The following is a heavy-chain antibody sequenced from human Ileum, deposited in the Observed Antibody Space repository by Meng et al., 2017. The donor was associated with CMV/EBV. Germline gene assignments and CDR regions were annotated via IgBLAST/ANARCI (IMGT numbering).Heavy chain of an antibody. J-gene: IGHJ4*02. CDR1: GYTFTGYY. CDR2: IKPNSGGT. Sequence: ASVKVSCKASGYTFTGYYMHWVRQAPGQGLEWIGWIKPNSGGTNHAQKFQGRVTMTRDTSINTAYMELTRLRSDDTAVYFCAKSYNDFWSGYLSTFDYWGQGSLVTVSS. CDR3: AKSYNDFWSGYLSTFDY. V-gene: IGHV1-2*02. D-gene: IGHD3-3*01.